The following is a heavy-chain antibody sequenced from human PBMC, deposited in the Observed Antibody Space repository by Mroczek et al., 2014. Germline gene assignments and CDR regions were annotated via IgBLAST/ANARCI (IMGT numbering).Heavy chain of an antibody. CDR1: GGSISSGGYY. CDR3: ARVGGSGSYYNEDPWYYYYYYYMDV. CDR2: IYYSGST. D-gene: IGHD3-10*01. Sequence: VQLVESGPGLVKPSQTLSLTCTVSGGSISSGGYYWSWIRQHPGKGLEWIGYIYYSGSTYYNPSLKSRVTISVDTSKNQFSLKLSSVTAADTAVYYCARVGGSGSYYNEDPWYYYYYYYMDVWGKGTTVTVSS. J-gene: IGHJ6*03. V-gene: IGHV4-31*03.